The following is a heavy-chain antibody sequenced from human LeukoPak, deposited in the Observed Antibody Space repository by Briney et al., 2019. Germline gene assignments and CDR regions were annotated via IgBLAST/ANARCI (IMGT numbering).Heavy chain of an antibody. CDR3: AKDLGVSYQLLLGFDY. D-gene: IGHD2-2*01. CDR2: INSDGSRT. Sequence: GGSLRLSCAASGFTFSISWMHWVRQAPGKGLAWVSHINSDGSRTDYADSVRGRFTISRDNAKNTLYLQMNSLRAEDTAVYYCAKDLGVSYQLLLGFDYWGQGTLVTVSS. J-gene: IGHJ4*02. CDR1: GFTFSISW. V-gene: IGHV3-74*01.